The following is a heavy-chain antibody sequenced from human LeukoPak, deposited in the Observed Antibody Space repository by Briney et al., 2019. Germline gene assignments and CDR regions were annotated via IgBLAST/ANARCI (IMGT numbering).Heavy chain of an antibody. J-gene: IGHJ4*02. Sequence: PSETLSLTCTVSGGSISSYYWSWIRQPPGKGLEWIGYIYYSGSTNYNPSLKSRVTISVDTSENQFSLKLSSVTAADTAVYYCAIGSIAARYLGYWGQGTLVTVSS. CDR3: AIGSIAARYLGY. V-gene: IGHV4-59*01. CDR2: IYYSGST. CDR1: GGSISSYY. D-gene: IGHD6-6*01.